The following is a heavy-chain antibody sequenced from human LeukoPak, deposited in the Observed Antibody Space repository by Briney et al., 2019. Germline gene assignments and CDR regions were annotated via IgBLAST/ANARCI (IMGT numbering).Heavy chain of an antibody. D-gene: IGHD3-10*01. Sequence: SETLSLICTVSGGSISSYYWSWIRQPPGKGLEWIGYIYYSGSTNYNPSLKSRVIISVDTSKNQFSLKLSSVTAADTAVYYCARGPLLWLPDYWGQGTLVTVSS. CDR1: GGSISSYY. CDR2: IYYSGST. J-gene: IGHJ4*02. CDR3: ARGPLLWLPDY. V-gene: IGHV4-59*01.